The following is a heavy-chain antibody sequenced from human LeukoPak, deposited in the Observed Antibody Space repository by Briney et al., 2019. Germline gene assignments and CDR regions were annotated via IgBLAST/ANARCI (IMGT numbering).Heavy chain of an antibody. CDR2: ISSTSIYI. J-gene: IGHJ6*02. Sequence: PGGSLRLSCATSGFTFSSYSMSWVRQAPGKGLDWVSSISSTSIYIYYADSVKGRFTISRDTAKNSLFLQMNSLSAEDTAVYYCAKSSDYYGMDVWGQGTTVTVSS. CDR1: GFTFSSYS. V-gene: IGHV3-21*01. CDR3: AKSSDYYGMDV.